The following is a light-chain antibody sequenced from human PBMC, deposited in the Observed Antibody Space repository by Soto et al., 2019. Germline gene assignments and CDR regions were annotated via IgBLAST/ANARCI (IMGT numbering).Light chain of an antibody. CDR1: RSIINW. Sequence: DIQLTQSPSTLSASVGDRVTITCRASRSIINWLAWYQQKSGKGPKLLIYKASNVPTAVPSRCSGSGDGTEFTLTSSRLQPDDVASYYWQQYSDHWTFGQGTKVEIK. V-gene: IGKV1-5*03. J-gene: IGKJ1*01. CDR3: QQYSDHWT. CDR2: KAS.